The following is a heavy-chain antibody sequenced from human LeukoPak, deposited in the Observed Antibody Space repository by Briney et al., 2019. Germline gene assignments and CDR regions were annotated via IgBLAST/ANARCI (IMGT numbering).Heavy chain of an antibody. CDR2: IIPIFGIA. CDR1: GGTFSSYA. Sequence: SVKVSCKASGGTFSSYAISWVRQAPGQGLEWMGRIIPIFGIANYAQKLQGRVTMTTDTSTSTAYMELRSLRSDDTAVYYCARGRSGSQIDYWGQGTLVTVSS. D-gene: IGHD3-10*01. V-gene: IGHV1-69*04. J-gene: IGHJ4*02. CDR3: ARGRSGSQIDY.